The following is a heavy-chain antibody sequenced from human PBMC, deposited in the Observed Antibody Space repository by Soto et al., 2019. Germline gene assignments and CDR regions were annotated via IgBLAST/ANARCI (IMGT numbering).Heavy chain of an antibody. V-gene: IGHV4-34*01. D-gene: IGHD3-3*01. J-gene: IGHJ6*03. Sequence: SETLSLTCAVYGGSFSGYYWSWIRQPPGKGLEWIGEINHSGSTNYNPSLKSRVTISVDTSKNQFSLKLSSVTAADTAVYYCARGNYDLRDPDYYYYYTDVWGNGPPVTVS. CDR3: ARGNYDLRDPDYYYYYTDV. CDR1: GGSFSGYY. CDR2: INHSGST.